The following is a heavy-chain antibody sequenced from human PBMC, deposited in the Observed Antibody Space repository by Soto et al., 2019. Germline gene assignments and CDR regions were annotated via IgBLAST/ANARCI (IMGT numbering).Heavy chain of an antibody. CDR2: IRNKANSYAT. J-gene: IGHJ4*02. CDR3: AKDARPDGYWDFDY. CDR1: GFTYSGSA. V-gene: IGHV3-73*01. D-gene: IGHD5-12*01. Sequence: GGSQRLSCAATGFTYSGSAMQWFRQASGKGLEWVGRIRNKANSYATEYAASVKGRFTISRDDSKNTAYLQMNSLKTEDTAVYYCAKDARPDGYWDFDYWGQGT.